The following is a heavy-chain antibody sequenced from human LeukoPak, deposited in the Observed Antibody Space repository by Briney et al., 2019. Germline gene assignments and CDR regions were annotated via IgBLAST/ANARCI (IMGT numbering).Heavy chain of an antibody. CDR2: INPNSGGI. V-gene: IGHV1-2*02. J-gene: IGHJ4*02. D-gene: IGHD5-24*01. Sequence: ASVKVSCKASAYTYTGYYMHWVRQAPGQGLEWMGWINPNSGGINYAQKFQGRVTITRDTSISTAYMELSRVRSDDTAVYYCARDGRDGYNHFDYWGQGTLVTVSS. CDR1: AYTYTGYY. CDR3: ARDGRDGYNHFDY.